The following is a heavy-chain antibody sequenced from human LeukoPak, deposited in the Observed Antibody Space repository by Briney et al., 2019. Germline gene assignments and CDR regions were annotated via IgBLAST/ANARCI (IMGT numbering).Heavy chain of an antibody. CDR2: ISGSGGST. Sequence: GGSLRLSCAPSGFTFSSYAMSWVRQAPGKGLEWVSAISGSGGSTYYADSVKGRYTISRDNSKNTLYLQMNSLRAEDTAVYYCAKKDGVAVAGREWGQGTLVTVSS. J-gene: IGHJ4*02. CDR3: AKKDGVAVAGRE. V-gene: IGHV3-23*01. D-gene: IGHD6-19*01. CDR1: GFTFSSYA.